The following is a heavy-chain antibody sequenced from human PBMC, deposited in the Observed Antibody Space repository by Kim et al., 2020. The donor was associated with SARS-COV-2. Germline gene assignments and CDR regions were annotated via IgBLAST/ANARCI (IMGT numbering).Heavy chain of an antibody. CDR3: AKDGEPLPAVNRYFDL. J-gene: IGHJ2*01. D-gene: IGHD2-2*01. Sequence: DSGNGRFTISRDNSKNTLSLKMNSLRVEDTAVYYCAKDGEPLPAVNRYFDLWGRGTLVTVSS. V-gene: IGHV3-23*01.